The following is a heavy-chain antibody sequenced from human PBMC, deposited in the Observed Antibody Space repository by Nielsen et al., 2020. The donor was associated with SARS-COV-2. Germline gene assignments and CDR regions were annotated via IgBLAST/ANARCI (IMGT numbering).Heavy chain of an antibody. CDR3: ARAPGWELLGLNYYYYYGMDV. CDR1: GGSISSGGYY. Sequence: SETLSLTCTVSGGSISSGGYYWSWIRQHPGKGLEWIGCIYYSGSTYYNPSLKSRVTISVDTSKNQFSLKLSSVTAADTAVYYCARAPGWELLGLNYYYYYGMDVWGQGTTVTVSS. V-gene: IGHV4-31*03. CDR2: IYYSGST. J-gene: IGHJ6*02. D-gene: IGHD1-26*01.